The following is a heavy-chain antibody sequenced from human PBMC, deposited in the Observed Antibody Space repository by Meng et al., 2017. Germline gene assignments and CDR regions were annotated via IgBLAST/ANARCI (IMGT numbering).Heavy chain of an antibody. CDR1: GFTFSSYS. J-gene: IGHJ3*02. D-gene: IGHD3-9*01. CDR2: ISSSSSYI. V-gene: IGHV3-21*01. CDR3: ARGSGYYDAFDI. Sequence: GESLKISCAASGFTFSSYSMNWVRQAPGKGLEWVSSISSSSSYIYYADSVKGRFTISRDNAKNSLYLHMNSLRAEDRAVYYCARGSGYYDAFDIWGQGTMVTVSS.